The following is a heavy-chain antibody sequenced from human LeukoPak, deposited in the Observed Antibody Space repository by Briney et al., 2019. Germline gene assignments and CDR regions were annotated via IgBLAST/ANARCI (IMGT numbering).Heavy chain of an antibody. CDR2: ISSSSSTI. CDR3: ARVGCSGDSCYYYYYGMDV. D-gene: IGHD2-15*01. Sequence: PGGSLRLSCAASGFTFSSYSMNWVRQAPGKGLEWVSYISSSSSTIYYADSVKGRFTISRDNAKNSLYLQMNSLRAEDTAVYYCARVGCSGDSCYYYYYGMDVWGQGTTVTVSS. J-gene: IGHJ6*02. V-gene: IGHV3-48*01. CDR1: GFTFSSYS.